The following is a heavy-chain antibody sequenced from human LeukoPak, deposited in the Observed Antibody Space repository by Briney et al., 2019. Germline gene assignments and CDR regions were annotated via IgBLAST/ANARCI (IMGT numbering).Heavy chain of an antibody. CDR1: GFTFDDYA. D-gene: IGHD6-13*01. V-gene: IGHV3-9*01. J-gene: IGHJ5*02. Sequence: GGSLRLSCAASGFTFDDYAMHWVRQAPGKGLEWVSGISWNSGSIGYADSVKGRFTISRDNAKNSLYLQMNSLRAEDAALYYCAKDLSSSWSNMLRFDPWGQGTLVTVSS. CDR2: ISWNSGSI. CDR3: AKDLSSSWSNMLRFDP.